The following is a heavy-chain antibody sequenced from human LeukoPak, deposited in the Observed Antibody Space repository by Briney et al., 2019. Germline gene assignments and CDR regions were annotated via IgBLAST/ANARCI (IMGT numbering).Heavy chain of an antibody. CDR3: ARSKSFPYYYYMDV. J-gene: IGHJ6*03. CDR2: ISGTSSTI. Sequence: GGSLRLSCAASGFTFRSYSVNWVRQAPGKGLEWVSYISGTSSTIYYADSVKGRFTISRDNAKNSLYLQMNSLRDEDTAVFCCARSKSFPYYYYMDVWGKGTTVTVSS. V-gene: IGHV3-48*02. CDR1: GFTFRSYS.